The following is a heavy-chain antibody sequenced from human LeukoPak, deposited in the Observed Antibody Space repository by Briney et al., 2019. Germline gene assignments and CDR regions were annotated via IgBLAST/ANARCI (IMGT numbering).Heavy chain of an antibody. CDR2: ISWNSGSI. Sequence: PGRSLRLSCAASGFTFDDYAMHWVRQAPGKGLEWVSGISWNSGSIGYADSVKGRFTISRDNAKNSLYLQMNSLRAEDTAVYYCARDRDKGVETYYYYGMDVWGQGTTVTVSS. CDR1: GFTFDDYA. D-gene: IGHD3-3*01. V-gene: IGHV3-9*01. J-gene: IGHJ6*02. CDR3: ARDRDKGVETYYYYGMDV.